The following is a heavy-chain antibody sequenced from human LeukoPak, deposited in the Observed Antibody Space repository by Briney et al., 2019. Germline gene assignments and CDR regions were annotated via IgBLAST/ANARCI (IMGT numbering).Heavy chain of an antibody. CDR2: INPNSGGT. V-gene: IGHV1-2*02. CDR1: GYTFTSYY. J-gene: IGHJ6*03. D-gene: IGHD3-10*01. CDR3: ARDRVTMVRGVIFYMDV. Sequence: ASVKVSCKASGYTFTSYYMHWVRQAPGQGLEWRGWINPNSGGTNYAQKFQGRITMTRDTSISTTYMELRRLRSDDTAVYYCARDRVTMVRGVIFYMDVWGKGTTVTVSS.